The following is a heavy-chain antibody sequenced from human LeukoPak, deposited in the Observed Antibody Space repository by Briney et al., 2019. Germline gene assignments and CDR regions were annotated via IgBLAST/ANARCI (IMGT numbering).Heavy chain of an antibody. CDR2: IYPGDSHT. J-gene: IGHJ4*02. CDR1: GYRFSNFW. D-gene: IGHD1-14*01. CDR3: ARVGSWATPFDY. V-gene: IGHV5-51*01. Sequence: GESLKISCKGYGYRFSNFWIGWVRQMPGKGLEWMGIIYPGDSHTRHSPSFQGQVTISADKSISTAYLQWSSLKASDTAMYYCARVGSWATPFDYWGQGTLVTVSS.